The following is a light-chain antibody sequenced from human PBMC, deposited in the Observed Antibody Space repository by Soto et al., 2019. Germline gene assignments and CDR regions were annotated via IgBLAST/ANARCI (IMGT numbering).Light chain of an antibody. Sequence: EIVMTQPPATLSVSPGERATLSCRASQSVSSNLAWYQQKPGQAPRLLIYGASTRATGIPARFSGSGSGTEFTLTISSLQSEDFAVYYCQQYNNWHVTFGPGTKVDIK. J-gene: IGKJ3*01. V-gene: IGKV3-15*01. CDR3: QQYNNWHVT. CDR1: QSVSSN. CDR2: GAS.